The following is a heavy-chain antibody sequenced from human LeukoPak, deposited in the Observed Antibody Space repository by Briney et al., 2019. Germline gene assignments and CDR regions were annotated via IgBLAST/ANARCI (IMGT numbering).Heavy chain of an antibody. CDR3: ASRGDFWSGLDY. V-gene: IGHV4-34*01. CDR1: GGSFSGYY. Sequence: KSSETLSLTCAVDGGSFSGYYWSWIRQPPGKGLEWIGEINHSGSTNYNPSLKSRVTISADTSKNQFSLKLSSVTAADTAVYYCASRGDFWSGLDYWGQGTLVTVSS. J-gene: IGHJ4*02. D-gene: IGHD3-3*01. CDR2: INHSGST.